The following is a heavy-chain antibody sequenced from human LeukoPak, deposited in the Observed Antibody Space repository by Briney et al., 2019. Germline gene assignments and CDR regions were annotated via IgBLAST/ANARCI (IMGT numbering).Heavy chain of an antibody. Sequence: GGSLRLSCAASGFTFRSYAMSWVRQAPGKGLEWVSAISGSGGSTYYADSVKGRFTISRDNSKNTLYLQMNSLRAEDTAVYYCAKDKQWLVGVYYFDYWGQGTLVTVSS. V-gene: IGHV3-23*01. CDR3: AKDKQWLVGVYYFDY. CDR2: ISGSGGST. CDR1: GFTFRSYA. D-gene: IGHD6-19*01. J-gene: IGHJ4*02.